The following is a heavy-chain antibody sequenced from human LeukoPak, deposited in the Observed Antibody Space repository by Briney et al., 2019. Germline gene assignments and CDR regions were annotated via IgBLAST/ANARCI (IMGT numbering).Heavy chain of an antibody. J-gene: IGHJ4*02. CDR3: AKSGCGSTSCYVNY. Sequence: SGGSLRLSCAASGFIFDSYAMSWVRQAPGKGLEWVSVISAGGTTTSYADSVKGRFTISRDNSKNKLYLQMDSLRVEDTAVYYCAKSGCGSTSCYVNYWGQGTLVTVSS. V-gene: IGHV3-23*01. CDR1: GFIFDSYA. D-gene: IGHD2-2*01. CDR2: ISAGGTTT.